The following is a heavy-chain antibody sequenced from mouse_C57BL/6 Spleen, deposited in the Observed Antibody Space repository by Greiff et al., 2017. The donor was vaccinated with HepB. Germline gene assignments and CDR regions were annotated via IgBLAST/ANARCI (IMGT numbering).Heavy chain of an antibody. J-gene: IGHJ3*01. CDR2: ICSGGST. V-gene: IGHV2-2*01. Sequence: VQLQQSGPGLVQPSQSLSITCTVSGFSLTSYGVHWVRQSPGKGLEWLGVICSGGSTDYNAAFISRLSISKDNPKSQVFFKMNSLQADDTAIYYCAGAGYGYDGAWFAYWGQGTLVTVSA. D-gene: IGHD2-2*01. CDR1: GFSLTSYG. CDR3: AGAGYGYDGAWFAY.